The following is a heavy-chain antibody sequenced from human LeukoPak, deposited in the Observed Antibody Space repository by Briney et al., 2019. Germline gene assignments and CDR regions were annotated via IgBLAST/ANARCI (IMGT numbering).Heavy chain of an antibody. D-gene: IGHD4-17*01. CDR3: ARTYGDYGGY. CDR2: INHSGST. Sequence: SETLSLTCAVYGGSSSGYYWSWIRQPPGKGLEWIGEINHSGSTNYNPSLKSRVTISVDTSKNQFSLKLSSVTAADTAVYYCARTYGDYGGYWGQGTLVTVSS. V-gene: IGHV4-34*01. CDR1: GGSSSGYY. J-gene: IGHJ4*02.